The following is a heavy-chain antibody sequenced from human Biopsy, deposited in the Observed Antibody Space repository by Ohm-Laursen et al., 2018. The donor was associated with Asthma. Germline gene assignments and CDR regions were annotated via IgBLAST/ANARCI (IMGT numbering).Heavy chain of an antibody. CDR1: GFTFSRHG. Sequence: SLRLSCSASGFTFSRHGMHWVRPAPGKGLAWVAVIWYDGSNKYYADSVKGRFTISRDNSKNTLYLQMNSLRAEDTGVYYCASDPAGYYYLDYWGQGTLVTVSS. V-gene: IGHV3-33*01. J-gene: IGHJ4*02. D-gene: IGHD3-22*01. CDR3: ASDPAGYYYLDY. CDR2: IWYDGSNK.